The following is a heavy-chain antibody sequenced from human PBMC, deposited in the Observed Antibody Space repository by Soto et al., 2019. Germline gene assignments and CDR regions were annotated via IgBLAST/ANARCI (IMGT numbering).Heavy chain of an antibody. CDR3: ARVPAWGNYRHFDC. CDR1: GSTFSSYW. J-gene: IGHJ4*02. D-gene: IGHD3-16*02. Sequence: EVQLVESGGGLVQPGGSLRLSCAAAGSTFSSYWMHWVRQDPGKGLVWVSYISSDGSSTAYADSVKGRFTVSRDNAKNTLYLQMNSLRAEDTAVYYCARVPAWGNYRHFDCWGQGTLVTVSS. V-gene: IGHV3-74*01. CDR2: ISSDGSST.